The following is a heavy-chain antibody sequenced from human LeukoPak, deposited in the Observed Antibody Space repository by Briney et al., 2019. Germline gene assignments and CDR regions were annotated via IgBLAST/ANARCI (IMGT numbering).Heavy chain of an antibody. V-gene: IGHV3-48*03. Sequence: PGGSLRLSCAASGFTFDGFGMNWVRQAPGKGLEWVSYISSSGSTIYYADSVKGRFTISRDNAKNSLYLQMNSLRAEDTAVYYCARPRGNVEMAAIPFDYWGQGTLVTVSS. CDR1: GFTFDGFG. D-gene: IGHD5-24*01. CDR3: ARPRGNVEMAAIPFDY. CDR2: ISSSGSTI. J-gene: IGHJ4*02.